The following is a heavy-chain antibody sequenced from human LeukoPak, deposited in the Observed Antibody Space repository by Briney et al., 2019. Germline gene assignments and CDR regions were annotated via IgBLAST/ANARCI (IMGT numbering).Heavy chain of an antibody. V-gene: IGHV4-30-2*01. CDR3: ARGGCTNGVCYTGDYFDY. D-gene: IGHD2-8*01. Sequence: SETLSLTCAVSGGSISSGGYSWSWIRQPPGKGLEWIGYIYHSGSTYYNPSLKSRVTISVDRSKNQFSLKLSSVTAADTAVYYCARGGCTNGVCYTGDYFDYWGQGTLVTVSS. CDR1: GGSISSGGYS. CDR2: IYHSGST. J-gene: IGHJ4*02.